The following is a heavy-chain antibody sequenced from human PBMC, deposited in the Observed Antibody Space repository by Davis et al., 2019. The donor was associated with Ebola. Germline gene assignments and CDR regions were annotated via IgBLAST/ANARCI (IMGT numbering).Heavy chain of an antibody. CDR3: AREMIGGAGRFDS. Sequence: ASVTVSCKASGYTFSAYAMHWVRQAPGQRLEWMGWIDGDNGNTKYSEKFQGRVTITRDTFATTAYMELSSLSSEDTAVYYCAREMIGGAGRFDSWGLGTLVTVSA. CDR2: IDGDNGNT. CDR1: GYTFSAYA. D-gene: IGHD3-22*01. V-gene: IGHV1-3*01. J-gene: IGHJ5*01.